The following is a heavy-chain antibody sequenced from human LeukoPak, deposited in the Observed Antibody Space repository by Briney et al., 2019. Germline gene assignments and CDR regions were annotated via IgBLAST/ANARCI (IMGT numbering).Heavy chain of an antibody. Sequence: RGASVKVSCKVSGYTLTELSMHWVRQAPGKGLEWMGGFDPEDGETIYAQKFQGRVTMTEDTSTDTAYMELSSLRSEDTAVYYCATSAGDGYLYLDYWGQGTLVTVSS. D-gene: IGHD5-24*01. CDR1: GYTLTELS. CDR3: ATSAGDGYLYLDY. J-gene: IGHJ4*02. CDR2: FDPEDGET. V-gene: IGHV1-24*01.